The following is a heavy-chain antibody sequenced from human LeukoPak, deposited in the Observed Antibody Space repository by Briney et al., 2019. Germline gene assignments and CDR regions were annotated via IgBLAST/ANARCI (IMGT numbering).Heavy chain of an antibody. V-gene: IGHV3-53*01. Sequence: GGSLRLSCAASGSTVSTNYISWVRQAPGKGLEWVSVIYSGGTTYYADSVKGRFTTSRDNSKNTVYLQMNSLRGEDTAVYYCARGRYCTVGRCYSYTYDMWGQGTMVTVSS. D-gene: IGHD2-15*01. CDR3: ARGRYCTVGRCYSYTYDM. CDR2: IYSGGTT. CDR1: GSTVSTNY. J-gene: IGHJ3*02.